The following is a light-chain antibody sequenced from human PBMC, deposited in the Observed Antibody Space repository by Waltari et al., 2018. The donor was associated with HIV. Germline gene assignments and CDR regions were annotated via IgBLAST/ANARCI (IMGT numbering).Light chain of an antibody. J-gene: IGLJ1*01. V-gene: IGLV1-44*01. Sequence: QSVLTQPPSASGTPGQRVTISCSGSDSNIGSNTLNWYQQLPGMAPKLRIFRHNQRPLGVPYRFSGSKPGTSASLDISGLRSDDEADYYCATWDDRDDNLSSFYVFATGTKVTVL. CDR3: ATWDDRDDNLSSFYV. CDR2: RHN. CDR1: DSNIGSNT.